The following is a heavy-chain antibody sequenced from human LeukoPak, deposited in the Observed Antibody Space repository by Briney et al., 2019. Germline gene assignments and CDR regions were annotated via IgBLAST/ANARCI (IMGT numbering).Heavy chain of an antibody. Sequence: ASVKVSCKASGYTFTSYGISWVRQAPGQGLEWMGWTSAYNGSTNYAQKFQGRVTMTTDTSTSTAYMDLRSLRSDDTAVYYCARDRYDYVWGSGNAFDIWGQGTMVTVSS. V-gene: IGHV1-18*01. CDR1: GYTFTSYG. CDR3: ARDRYDYVWGSGNAFDI. J-gene: IGHJ3*02. CDR2: TSAYNGST. D-gene: IGHD3-16*01.